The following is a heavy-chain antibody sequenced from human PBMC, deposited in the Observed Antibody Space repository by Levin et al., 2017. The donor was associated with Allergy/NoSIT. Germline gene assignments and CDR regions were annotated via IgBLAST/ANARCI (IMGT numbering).Heavy chain of an antibody. J-gene: IGHJ6*02. CDR2: IYSGGST. D-gene: IGHD6-6*01. CDR3: ARDSSSNCYYGMDV. Sequence: PGGSLRLSCAASGFTVSGNYMSWVRQAPGKGLEWVSVIYSGGSTYYADSVKGRFTISRDNSKNTLYLQMNSLRAEDTAVYYCARDSSSNCYYGMDVWGQGTTVTVSS. V-gene: IGHV3-66*01. CDR1: GFTVSGNY.